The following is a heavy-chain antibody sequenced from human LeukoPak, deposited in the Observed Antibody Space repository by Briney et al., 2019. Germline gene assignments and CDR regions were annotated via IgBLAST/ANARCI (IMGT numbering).Heavy chain of an antibody. J-gene: IGHJ4*02. V-gene: IGHV3-30-3*01. CDR3: ARDRDWNYGDY. CDR1: GFTFSSYA. Sequence: GRSLRLSCAASGFTFSSYAMHWVRQAPGKGLGWVAVISYDGSNKYYADSVKGRFTISRDNSKNTVYLQMNSLRAEDTAVYYCARDRDWNYGDYWGQGTLVTVSS. D-gene: IGHD3/OR15-3a*01. CDR2: ISYDGSNK.